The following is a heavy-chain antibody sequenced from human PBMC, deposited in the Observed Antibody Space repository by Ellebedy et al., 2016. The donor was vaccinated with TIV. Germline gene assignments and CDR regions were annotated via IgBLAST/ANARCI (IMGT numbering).Heavy chain of an antibody. J-gene: IGHJ3*02. CDR2: IHTGGDT. V-gene: IGHV3-53*01. CDR3: ARRISGTYGDDAFDI. CDR1: GFTVSYTY. Sequence: GGSLRLSCAASGFTVSYTYMNWVRQAPGKGLEWVSVIHTGGDTYYADSVKGRFTISRDSSKNTVFLQMNSLRAEDTAMDYCARRISGTYGDDAFDIWGQGTMVTVSS. D-gene: IGHD1-20*01.